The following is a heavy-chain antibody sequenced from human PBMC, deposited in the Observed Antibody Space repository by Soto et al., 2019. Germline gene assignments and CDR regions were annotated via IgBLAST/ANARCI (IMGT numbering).Heavy chain of an antibody. J-gene: IGHJ6*03. CDR3: ARDNWNYKYYYYYYMDV. CDR2: MNPNSGNT. CDR1: GYTFTSYD. V-gene: IGHV1-8*01. D-gene: IGHD1-7*01. Sequence: QVQLVQSGAEVKKPGASVKVSCKASGYTFTSYDINWVRQATGQGLEWMGWMNPNSGNTGYAQKFQGRVTMTRNTSISTAYMELSSLRSEDTAVYYCARDNWNYKYYYYYYMDVWGKGTTVAVSS.